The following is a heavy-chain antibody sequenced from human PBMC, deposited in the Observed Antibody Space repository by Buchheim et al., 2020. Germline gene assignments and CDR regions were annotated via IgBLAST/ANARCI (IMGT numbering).Heavy chain of an antibody. Sequence: QVQLVQSGAEVKKPGASVKVSCKASGYTFTGYYIHWVRQAPGQGLEWMGWINTNNGGTNYPQRFQDRITVTRDTSIATAYMELTRLTSDDTAVYYCARDWGPIYGSGRPQGLDVWGPGTT. CDR3: ARDWGPIYGSGRPQGLDV. V-gene: IGHV1-2*02. J-gene: IGHJ6*02. D-gene: IGHD3-10*01. CDR2: INTNNGGT. CDR1: GYTFTGYY.